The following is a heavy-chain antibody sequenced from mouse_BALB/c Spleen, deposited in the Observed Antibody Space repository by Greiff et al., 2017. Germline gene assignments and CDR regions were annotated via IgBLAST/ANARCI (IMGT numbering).Heavy chain of an antibody. J-gene: IGHJ4*01. CDR3: ARRERWDYYAMDY. D-gene: IGHD1-1*02. Sequence: DVKLVESGGGLVQPGGSLRLSCATSGFTFTDYYMSWVRQPPGKALEWLGFIRNKANGYTTEYSASVKGRFTISRDNSQSILYLQMNTLRAEDSATYYCARRERWDYYAMDYWGQGTSVTVSS. V-gene: IGHV7-3*02. CDR2: IRNKANGYTT. CDR1: GFTFTDYY.